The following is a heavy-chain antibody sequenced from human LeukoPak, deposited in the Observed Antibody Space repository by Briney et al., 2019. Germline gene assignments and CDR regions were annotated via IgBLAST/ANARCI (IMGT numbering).Heavy chain of an antibody. CDR3: ARVKNGYYFDY. D-gene: IGHD2-8*01. V-gene: IGHV4-34*01. CDR2: INHSGST. J-gene: IGHJ4*02. Sequence: SQTLSLTCAVYGGSFSGYYWSWIRQPPGKGLEWIGEINHSGSTNYNPSLKSRVTISVDTSKNQFSLKLSSVTAADTAVYYCARVKNGYYFDYWGQGTLVTVSS. CDR1: GGSFSGYY.